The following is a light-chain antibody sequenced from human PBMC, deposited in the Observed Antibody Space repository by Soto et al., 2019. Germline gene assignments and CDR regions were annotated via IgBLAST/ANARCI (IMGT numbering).Light chain of an antibody. Sequence: DIQMTQSPSTLSASVGDRVTITCRASQSISSWLAWYQQKPGTASKLLICKASTLESGVPSRFSGIISGTEFTLSVSSLQPDDFATYYCQQYNDSFPYTFGHGTKREIK. V-gene: IGKV1-5*03. CDR2: KAS. CDR3: QQYNDSFPYT. J-gene: IGKJ2*01. CDR1: QSISSW.